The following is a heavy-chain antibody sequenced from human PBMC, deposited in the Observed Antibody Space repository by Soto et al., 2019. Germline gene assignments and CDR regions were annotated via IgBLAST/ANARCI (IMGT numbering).Heavy chain of an antibody. CDR3: AREKCSSNNCYLVGYYGLDV. Sequence: PGGSLRLSCAGSGFNFTDYNMNWVRQAPGKGLEWVSSISSTGRYIYYGDSVRGRITVSRDNGKNSLFPQMNNLGAEDTAVYYCAREKCSSNNCYLVGYYGLDVWGQGTTVTVSS. CDR2: ISSTGRYI. V-gene: IGHV3-21*01. J-gene: IGHJ6*02. CDR1: GFNFTDYN. D-gene: IGHD2-2*01.